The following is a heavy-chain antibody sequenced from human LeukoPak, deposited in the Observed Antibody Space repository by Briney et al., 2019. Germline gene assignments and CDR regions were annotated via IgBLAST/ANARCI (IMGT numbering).Heavy chain of an antibody. D-gene: IGHD5-12*01. CDR1: GFPFSSYA. CDR3: AKDYPIKGLLAYFDY. Sequence: GGSLRLSCAASGFPFSSYAMSWVRQAPGKGLEWVSAISGSGGSTYYADSVKGRFTISRDNSKNRLYLQMNSLGAEDTAVYYCAKDYPIKGLLAYFDYWGQGTLVTVSS. J-gene: IGHJ4*02. V-gene: IGHV3-23*01. CDR2: ISGSGGST.